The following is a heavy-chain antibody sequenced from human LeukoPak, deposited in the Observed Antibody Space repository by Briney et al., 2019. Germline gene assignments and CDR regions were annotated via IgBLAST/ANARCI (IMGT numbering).Heavy chain of an antibody. CDR1: GGSISYY. V-gene: IGHV4-39*07. J-gene: IGHJ3*02. CDR2: IYYTGST. CDR3: ASRNPTYGSGSYYNLALFDI. D-gene: IGHD3-10*01. Sequence: SETLSLTCSVSGGSISYYWVWIRQPPGKGLEWIGSIYYTGSTYYNPSLKSRVTLSLDTSNKRFSLKLNSVTAADTAVYYCASRNPTYGSGSYYNLALFDIWGQGTMVTVSP.